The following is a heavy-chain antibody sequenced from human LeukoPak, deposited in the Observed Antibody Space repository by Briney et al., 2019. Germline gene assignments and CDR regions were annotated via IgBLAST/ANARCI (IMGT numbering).Heavy chain of an antibody. J-gene: IGHJ4*02. CDR2: INHSGST. CDR1: GGSFSGYY. V-gene: IGHV4-34*01. Sequence: DPSETLSLTCAVYGGSFSGYYWSWIRQPPGKGLEWIGEINHSGSTNYNPSLKSRVTISVDTSKNQFSLKLSSVTAADTAVYYCARIRYNLDYWGQGTLVSVSS. D-gene: IGHD1-1*01. CDR3: ARIRYNLDY.